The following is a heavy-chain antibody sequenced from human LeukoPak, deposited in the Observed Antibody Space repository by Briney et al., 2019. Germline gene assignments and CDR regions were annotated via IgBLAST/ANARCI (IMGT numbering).Heavy chain of an antibody. CDR3: ARETSSGWYNPYYYYYGMDV. Sequence: ASVKVSCKASGYTFTSYGISWVRQAPGQGLEWMGWISAYNGNTNYAQKLQGRVTMTTDTSTSTAYMELGSLRSDDTAVYYCARETSSGWYNPYYYYYGMDVWGQGTTVTVSS. D-gene: IGHD6-19*01. CDR2: ISAYNGNT. J-gene: IGHJ6*02. CDR1: GYTFTSYG. V-gene: IGHV1-18*01.